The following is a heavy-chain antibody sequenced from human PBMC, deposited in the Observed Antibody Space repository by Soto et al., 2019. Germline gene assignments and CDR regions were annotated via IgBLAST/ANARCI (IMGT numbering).Heavy chain of an antibody. CDR3: ATEALSLITVFVPTFGY. D-gene: IGHD3-3*01. CDR1: GFAFSSYA. J-gene: IGHJ1*01. V-gene: IGHV3-30-3*01. CDR2: ISYDTTKE. Sequence: GGSLRLSCAVSGFAFSSYAMHWVRQAPGQGLEWVSTISYDTTKEYYADSVKSRFTISRDNSKSMVFLQMRSLRPDDMAVYYRATEALSLITVFVPTFGYWGQGMLVTVSS.